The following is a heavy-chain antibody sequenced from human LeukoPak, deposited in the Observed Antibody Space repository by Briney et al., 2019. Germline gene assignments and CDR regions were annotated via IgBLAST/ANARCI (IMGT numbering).Heavy chain of an antibody. J-gene: IGHJ4*02. V-gene: IGHV3-21*01. CDR1: GFTFSSYS. Sequence: GGSLRLSCAASGFTFSSYSMNWVRQAPGKGLEWVSSISSSNTYIYYADSMKGRFTISRDNAKNSLYLQMNSLRAEDTAVYYCAKGDTYYSYGLPGGYWGQGTLVTVSS. CDR3: AKGDTYYSYGLPGGY. D-gene: IGHD5-18*01. CDR2: ISSSNTYI.